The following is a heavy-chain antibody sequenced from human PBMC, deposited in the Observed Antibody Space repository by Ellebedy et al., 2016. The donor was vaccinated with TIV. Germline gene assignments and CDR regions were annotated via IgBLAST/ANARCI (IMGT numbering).Heavy chain of an antibody. J-gene: IGHJ4*02. Sequence: GESLKISCAASGFTFSSYWMTWVRQVPERGLEWVANIRQDGSDKQYVDSVKGRFAISRDNANNSLYLQMNNLRAEDTAVYYCARFQRSSTPTYWGQGTLVTVSS. D-gene: IGHD1-26*01. CDR3: ARFQRSSTPTY. CDR2: IRQDGSDK. CDR1: GFTFSSYW. V-gene: IGHV3-7*01.